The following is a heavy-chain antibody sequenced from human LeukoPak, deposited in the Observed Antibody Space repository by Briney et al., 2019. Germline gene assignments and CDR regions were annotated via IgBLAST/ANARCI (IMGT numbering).Heavy chain of an antibody. CDR3: RAAAGTVDY. J-gene: IGHJ4*02. D-gene: IGHD6-13*01. CDR2: IYYSGNT. V-gene: IGHV4-34*03. CDR1: GGSFNEYY. Sequence: SETLSLTCAVYGGSFNEYYWAWIRQPPGKGLEWIGNIYYSGNTYYNPSLKSRVTISVDKSKNQFSLKLSSVTAADTAVYYCRAAAGTVDYWGQGTLVTVSS.